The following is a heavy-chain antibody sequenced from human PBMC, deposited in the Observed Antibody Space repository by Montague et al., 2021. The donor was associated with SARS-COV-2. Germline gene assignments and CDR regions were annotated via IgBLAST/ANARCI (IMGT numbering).Heavy chain of an antibody. V-gene: IGHV3-30*04. CDR3: AGVGPTTGGFDH. CDR1: RFTFNDYA. D-gene: IGHD1-26*01. J-gene: IGHJ4*02. CDR2: ISYDGNKR. Sequence: SLRLSCAASRFTFNDYAMHWARQAPGKGLERVAVISYDGNKRYYADSVRGRFTISRDNSKSTVYLQMNSLRAEDTAVFYCAGVGPTTGGFDHWGQGTLVIVSS.